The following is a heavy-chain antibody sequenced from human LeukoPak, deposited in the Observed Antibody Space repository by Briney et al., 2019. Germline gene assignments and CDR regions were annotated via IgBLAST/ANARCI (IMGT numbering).Heavy chain of an antibody. CDR3: AKGGVPFYYGSGSYCPA. Sequence: ASVKVSCKASGYIFTSYALNWVRQAPGQWLEWMGWINTNTGNPTYAQGFTGRFVFSLDTSVRTAFLQINSLQTEDTAVYYCAKGGVPFYYGSGSYCPAWGQGTLVTVSS. CDR1: GYIFTSYA. J-gene: IGHJ5*02. D-gene: IGHD3-10*01. CDR2: INTNTGNP. V-gene: IGHV7-4-1*02.